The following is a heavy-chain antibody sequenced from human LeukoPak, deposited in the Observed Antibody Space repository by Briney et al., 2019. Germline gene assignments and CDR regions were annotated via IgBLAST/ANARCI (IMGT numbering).Heavy chain of an antibody. CDR2: IYYSGST. CDR1: GGSISSSSYY. CDR3: ARHWEAYGDLAX. J-gene: IGHJ4*02. D-gene: IGHD4-17*01. Sequence: LTCXVSGGSISSSSYYWGWIRQPPGKGLEWIGSIYYSGSTYYKPSLKSRVTISVDTSKNQFSLKLSSVTAADTAVYYCARHWEAYGDLAXWRQGXLXXVXS. V-gene: IGHV4-39*01.